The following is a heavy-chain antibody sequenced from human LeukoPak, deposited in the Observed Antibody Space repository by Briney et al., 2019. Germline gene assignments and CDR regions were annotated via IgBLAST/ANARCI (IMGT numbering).Heavy chain of an antibody. CDR2: ISGSGGST. CDR1: GFTFSSYW. D-gene: IGHD2-2*01. J-gene: IGHJ4*02. V-gene: IGHV3-23*01. Sequence: PPGGSLRLSCAASGFTFSSYWMSWVRQAPGKGLEWVSAISGSGGSTYYADSVKGRFTISRDNSKNTLYLQMNSLRAEDTAVYYCAKTIVVVPAADYWGQGTLVTVSS. CDR3: AKTIVVVPAADY.